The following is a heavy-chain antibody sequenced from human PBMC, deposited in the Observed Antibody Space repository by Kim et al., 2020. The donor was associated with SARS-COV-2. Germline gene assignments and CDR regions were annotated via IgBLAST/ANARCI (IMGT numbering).Heavy chain of an antibody. CDR2: ISFDGSSK. CDR1: GFTFSSYA. Sequence: GGSLRLSCAASGFTFSSYAMLWVRQAPGKGLEWVAVISFDGSSKYYGDSVKGRFTVSRDNSKNTLYLQMNSLRAEDTAVYYCARQGVRGPTYWFDPWGQGTLVTVPS. CDR3: ARQGVRGPTYWFDP. V-gene: IGHV3-30*04. D-gene: IGHD3-10*01. J-gene: IGHJ5*02.